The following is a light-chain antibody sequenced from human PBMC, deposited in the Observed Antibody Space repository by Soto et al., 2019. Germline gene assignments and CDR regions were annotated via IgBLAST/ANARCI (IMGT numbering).Light chain of an antibody. V-gene: IGKV3-11*01. CDR3: QQRSSWPLS. Sequence: EIVLTQSPATLSLSPGERATLSCWASQSVSNLLAWYQQKPDQAPRLLIYDASNRATGIPARFSGSGSGTDFTLTISSLESEDFAVYYCQQRSSWPLSFGGGTKVEFK. CDR2: DAS. CDR1: QSVSNL. J-gene: IGKJ4*01.